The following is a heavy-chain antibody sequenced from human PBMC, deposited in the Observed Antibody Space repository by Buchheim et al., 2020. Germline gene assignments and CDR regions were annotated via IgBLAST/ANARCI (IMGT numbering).Heavy chain of an antibody. V-gene: IGHV4-34*01. CDR1: GGSFSGYY. J-gene: IGHJ5*02. D-gene: IGHD2-21*01. Sequence: QVQLQQWGAGLLKPSETLSLTCAVYGGSFSGYYWSWIRQPPGKGLEWIGEINHRGSTNYNPSLKSRVTISVDTSKNQFSLTLSSVTAADTAVYYCARVRKYSAEFDPWGQGTL. CDR3: ARVRKYSAEFDP. CDR2: INHRGST.